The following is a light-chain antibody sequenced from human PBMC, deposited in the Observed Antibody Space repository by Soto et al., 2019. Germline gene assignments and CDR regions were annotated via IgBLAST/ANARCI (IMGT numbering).Light chain of an antibody. CDR2: AAS. CDR1: QGISGW. CDR3: QQATISQLT. Sequence: DIQMTQSPSSVSASVGDRVTITCRASQGISGWLAWYQQKPGKAPKLLIYAASTVETGVPSRFSGGRYETDFTLTINNLQPEDFATYYCQQATISQLTFGGGTKVEIK. V-gene: IGKV1-12*01. J-gene: IGKJ4*01.